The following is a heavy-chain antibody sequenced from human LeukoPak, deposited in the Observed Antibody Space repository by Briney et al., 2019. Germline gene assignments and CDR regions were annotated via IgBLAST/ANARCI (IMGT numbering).Heavy chain of an antibody. V-gene: IGHV3-23*01. Sequence: GGSLRLSCAASGFTFSSYAMGWVRQTPGKGLEWVSAISGSGGSTYYADSVKGRFTISRDNSKNTLYLQMNSLRAEDTAVYYCATLRYYFDYWGKGTLVTVSS. D-gene: IGHD3-16*01. CDR2: ISGSGGST. J-gene: IGHJ4*02. CDR1: GFTFSSYA. CDR3: ATLRYYFDY.